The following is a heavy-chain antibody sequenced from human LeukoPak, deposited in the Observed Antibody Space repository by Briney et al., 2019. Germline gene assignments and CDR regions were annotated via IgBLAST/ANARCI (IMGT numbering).Heavy chain of an antibody. Sequence: SETLSLTCTVSGVSISSYYWSWIRQPPGKGLEWIGYIYYSGSTNYNPSLKSRVTISVDTSKNQFSLKLSSVTAADTAVYYCARNYYDSSGYYPGLDYWGQGTLATVSS. CDR2: IYYSGST. CDR1: GVSISSYY. J-gene: IGHJ4*02. D-gene: IGHD3-22*01. V-gene: IGHV4-59*01. CDR3: ARNYYDSSGYYPGLDY.